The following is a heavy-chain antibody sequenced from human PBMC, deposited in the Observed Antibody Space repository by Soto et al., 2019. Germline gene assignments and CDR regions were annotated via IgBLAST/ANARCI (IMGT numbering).Heavy chain of an antibody. V-gene: IGHV1-69*13. CDR1: GGTFSSYA. Sequence: SVKVSCQASGGTFSSYAISWVRQAPGQGLEWMGGIIPIFGTANYAQKFQGRVTITADESTSTAYMELSSLRSEDTAVYYCARGMDSYGYFDYWGQGTLVTVSS. D-gene: IGHD5-18*01. CDR2: IIPIFGTA. J-gene: IGHJ4*02. CDR3: ARGMDSYGYFDY.